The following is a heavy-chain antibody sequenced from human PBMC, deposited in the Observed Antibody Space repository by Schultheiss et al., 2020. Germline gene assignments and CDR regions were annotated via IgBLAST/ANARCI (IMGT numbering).Heavy chain of an antibody. V-gene: IGHV4-59*01. CDR1: GGSISSYY. D-gene: IGHD6-19*01. CDR3: ARDESSGWYYY. CDR2: VYYSGTT. Sequence: SETLSLTCTVSGGSISSYYWSWIRQPPGKGLEWIGYVYYSGTTNYNPSLKSRVTMSVDTSKNQFSLRLSSVTAADTAVYYCARDESSGWYYYWGQGTLVTVSS. J-gene: IGHJ4*02.